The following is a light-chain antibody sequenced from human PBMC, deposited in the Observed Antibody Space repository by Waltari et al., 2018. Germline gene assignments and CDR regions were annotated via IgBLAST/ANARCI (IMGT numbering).Light chain of an antibody. V-gene: IGLV2-8*01. J-gene: IGLJ2*01. CDR1: SSDVGGYAY. Sequence: QSALTQPPSASGSPGQSVTISCPGTSSDVGGYAYASWYQQHPGKAPKLMISEVYKRPSGVPDRFSGSKSGTTASLTVSGLQAEDEADYYCSSYAGSNNFVVFGGGTKLTVL. CDR2: EVY. CDR3: SSYAGSNNFVV.